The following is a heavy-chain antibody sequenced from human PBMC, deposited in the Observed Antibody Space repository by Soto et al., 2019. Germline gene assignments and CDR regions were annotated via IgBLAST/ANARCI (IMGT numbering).Heavy chain of an antibody. V-gene: IGHV4-59*01. J-gene: IGHJ4*02. CDR1: GGSISSYY. CDR2: IYYSGST. D-gene: IGHD5-12*01. CDR3: ARKYSGYDYYFDY. Sequence: SETLSLTCTVSGGSISSYYWSWIRQPPGKGLEWIGYIYYSGSTNYNPSLKSRVTISVDTSKNQFSLKLSSVTAADTAVYYCARKYSGYDYYFDYWGQGTLVTVSS.